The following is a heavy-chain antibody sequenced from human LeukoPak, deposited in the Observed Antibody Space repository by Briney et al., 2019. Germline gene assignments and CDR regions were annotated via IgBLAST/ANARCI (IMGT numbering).Heavy chain of an antibody. CDR1: GFTFSSYA. V-gene: IGHV3-23*01. D-gene: IGHD2-21*01. CDR2: ISGSGGST. Sequence: GGSLRLSYAASGFTFSSYAMSWVRQAPGKGLEWVSAISGSGGSTYYADSVKGRFTISRDNSKNTLYLQMNSLRAEDTAVYYCAKDGLLGYGMDVWGQGTTVTVSS. J-gene: IGHJ6*02. CDR3: AKDGLLGYGMDV.